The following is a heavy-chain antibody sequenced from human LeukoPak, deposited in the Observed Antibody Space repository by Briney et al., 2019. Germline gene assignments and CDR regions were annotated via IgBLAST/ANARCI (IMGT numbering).Heavy chain of an antibody. CDR2: INHSGST. D-gene: IGHD2-2*01. CDR3: ARAKIVVVPAATFYMDV. V-gene: IGHV4-34*01. CDR1: GGSFSGYY. J-gene: IGHJ6*03. Sequence: SETLSLTCAVYGGSFSGYYWSWIRQPPGKWLEWIGEINHSGSTNYNPSLKSRVTISVDTSKNQFSLKLSSVTAADTAVYYCARAKIVVVPAATFYMDVWGKGTTVTVSS.